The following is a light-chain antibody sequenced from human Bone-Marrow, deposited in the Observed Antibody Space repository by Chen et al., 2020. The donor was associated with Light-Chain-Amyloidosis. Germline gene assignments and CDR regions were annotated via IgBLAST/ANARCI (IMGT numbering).Light chain of an antibody. CDR1: QSVLYSSSNKNY. CDR2: WAS. J-gene: IGKJ4*01. V-gene: IGKV4-1*01. CDR3: QQYYATPLT. Sequence: DTVMTQSPDSLAVSLGERVTINCKSSQSVLYSSSNKNYLAWYQLRAGQPPKLLIYWASTRESGVPDRFSGSGSGTDFALTISSLQAEDVAVYYCQQYYATPLTFGGGTKVEIK.